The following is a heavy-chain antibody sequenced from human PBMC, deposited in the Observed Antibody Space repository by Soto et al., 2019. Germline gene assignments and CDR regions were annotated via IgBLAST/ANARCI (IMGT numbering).Heavy chain of an antibody. J-gene: IGHJ6*02. V-gene: IGHV3-30-3*01. Sequence: QVQLVESGGGVVQPGRSLRLSCAVSGFTFSNYAIQWVRQAPGKGLEWVALISYDGSNKYYADSVRGRFTISRDNSKNTQNLQMNSLSVEDTAVYYCARRDYYGMDVWGQGTTVTVSS. CDR2: ISYDGSNK. CDR3: ARRDYYGMDV. CDR1: GFTFSNYA.